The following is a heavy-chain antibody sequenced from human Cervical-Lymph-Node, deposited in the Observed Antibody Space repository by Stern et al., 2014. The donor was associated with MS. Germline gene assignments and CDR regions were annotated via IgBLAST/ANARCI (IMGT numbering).Heavy chain of an antibody. Sequence: VQLVESGPGLVKPSQAVSLTCPVSGASVSSSGYYWSWIRQHPGKSLEWIESIYSTGSTSYTPSLKSRVSISFDTSKNRFSLRLSSVTAADTAVYFCARGATINDFDFWGQGTLVTVSS. CDR3: ARGATINDFDF. CDR1: GASVSSSGYY. CDR2: IYSTGST. J-gene: IGHJ4*02. D-gene: IGHD5-12*01. V-gene: IGHV4-31*03.